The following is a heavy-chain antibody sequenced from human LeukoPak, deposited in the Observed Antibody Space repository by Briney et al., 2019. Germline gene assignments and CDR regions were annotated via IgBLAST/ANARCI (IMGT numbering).Heavy chain of an antibody. V-gene: IGHV1-18*01. CDR3: ARVIEAAALGDLFDY. J-gene: IGHJ4*02. CDR2: ISAYNGNT. Sequence: ASVKVSCKASGYTFTSYGISWVRQAPGQGLECMGWISAYNGNTNYAQKLQGRVTMTTDTSTSTAYMELRSLRSDDTSVYYCARVIEAAALGDLFDYWGQGTLVTVSS. D-gene: IGHD6-13*01. CDR1: GYTFTSYG.